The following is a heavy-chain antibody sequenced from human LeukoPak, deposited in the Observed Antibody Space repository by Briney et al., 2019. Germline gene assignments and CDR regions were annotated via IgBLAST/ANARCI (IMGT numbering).Heavy chain of an antibody. Sequence: GGSLRLSCAASGFTFSSYEMNWVRQAPGKGLEWVSYISSSGSTIYYADSEKGRFTISRDNAKNSLYLQMNSLRAEDTAVYYCARDASPSPVAGTNYFDYWGQGTLVTVSS. D-gene: IGHD6-19*01. J-gene: IGHJ4*02. V-gene: IGHV3-48*03. CDR2: ISSSGSTI. CDR3: ARDASPSPVAGTNYFDY. CDR1: GFTFSSYE.